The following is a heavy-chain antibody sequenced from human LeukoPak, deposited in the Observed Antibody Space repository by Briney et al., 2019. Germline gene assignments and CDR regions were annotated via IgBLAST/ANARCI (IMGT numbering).Heavy chain of an antibody. D-gene: IGHD4/OR15-4a*01. CDR2: IYSDNT. CDR3: ARRAGAYSHPYDY. Sequence: GGSLRLSCTVSGFTFSSNSMSWVRQAPGKGLEWVSFIYSDNTHYSNTETGRVTISIDNSKKNQYLQMNSQRAEDTAVYFCARRAGAYSHPYDYWGQGTLVTVSS. J-gene: IGHJ4*02. V-gene: IGHV3-53*01. CDR1: GFTFSSNS.